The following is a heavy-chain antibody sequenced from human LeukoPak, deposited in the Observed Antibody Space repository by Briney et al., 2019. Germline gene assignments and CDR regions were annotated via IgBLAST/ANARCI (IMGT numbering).Heavy chain of an antibody. D-gene: IGHD1-7*01. CDR3: ARDNWNYGSSMDV. Sequence: SETLSLTCTVSGGSISSYYWSWIRQPPGKGLGWIGYIYYSGSTNYNPSLKSRVTISVDTSKNQFSLKLSSVTAADTAVYYCARDNWNYGSSMDVWGQGTTVTVSS. V-gene: IGHV4-59*01. J-gene: IGHJ6*02. CDR2: IYYSGST. CDR1: GGSISSYY.